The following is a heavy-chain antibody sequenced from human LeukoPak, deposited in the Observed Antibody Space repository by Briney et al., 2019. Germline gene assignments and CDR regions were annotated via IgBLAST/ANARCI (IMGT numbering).Heavy chain of an antibody. CDR2: ISTYNGDR. CDR1: GYTFTKYG. V-gene: IGHV1-18*01. J-gene: IGHJ4*02. CDR3: SRDPSNTSGWYIYFDY. D-gene: IGHD6-19*01. Sequence: ASVKVSCKASGYTFTKYGITWVRQAPGRGLEWMGWISTYNGDRKYAQKFQGRATLTTDTSTTTAYMELRSLRSDDTAVYYCSRDPSNTSGWYIYFDYWGQGTLVTVSS.